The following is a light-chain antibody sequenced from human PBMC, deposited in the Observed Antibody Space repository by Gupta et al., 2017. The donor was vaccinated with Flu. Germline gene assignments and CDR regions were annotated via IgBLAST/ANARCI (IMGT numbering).Light chain of an antibody. CDR2: GAS. CDR1: QSVSSCY. V-gene: IGKV3-20*01. CDR3: QQYGSSSWT. Sequence: ERATLSCRASQSVSSCYLAWYQQKPGQAPRLLIYGASSRATGIPDRFSGSGSGTDFTLTISRLEPEDFAVYYCQQYGSSSWTFGQGTKVEIK. J-gene: IGKJ1*01.